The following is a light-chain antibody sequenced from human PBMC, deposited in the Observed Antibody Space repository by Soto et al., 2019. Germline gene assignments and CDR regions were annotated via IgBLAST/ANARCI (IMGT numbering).Light chain of an antibody. CDR1: SSDIGSHNF. Sequence: QSALTQPASVSGSPGQSITISCTGTSSDIGSHNFVSWHQQHPGKAPKFIIYGVSNRPSGVSNRFSGSKSGNPASLTISGLQADDEADYYCSSYTSTYIGVFGGGTKLTVL. J-gene: IGLJ3*02. CDR3: SSYTSTYIGV. V-gene: IGLV2-14*01. CDR2: GVS.